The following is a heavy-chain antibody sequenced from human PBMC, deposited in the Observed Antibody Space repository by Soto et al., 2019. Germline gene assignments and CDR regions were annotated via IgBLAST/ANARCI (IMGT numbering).Heavy chain of an antibody. CDR2: IYYSGST. V-gene: IGHV4-31*11. CDR3: ARGLVVVAATRGRYWFDP. J-gene: IGHJ5*02. CDR1: GGSISSGGYY. Sequence: AVSGGSISSGGYYWSWIRQHPGKGLEWIGYIYYSGSTYYNPSLKSRVTISVDTSKNQFSLRLSSVTAADTAVYYCARGLVVVAATRGRYWFDPWGQGTLVTVSS. D-gene: IGHD2-15*01.